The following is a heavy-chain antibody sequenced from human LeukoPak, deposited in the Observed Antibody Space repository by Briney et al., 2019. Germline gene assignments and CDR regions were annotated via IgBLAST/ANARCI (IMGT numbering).Heavy chain of an antibody. CDR3: ASSSAAMAPRR. CDR2: IYYSGST. Sequence: SETLSLTCTVSGGSISSGGYYWSWIRQHPGKGLEWIGYIYYSGSTYYNPPLKRRVTISVDTSKNQFPLKLSSVTAADTAVYYCASSSAAMAPRRWGKGTLVTFSS. CDR1: GGSISSGGYY. V-gene: IGHV4-31*03. D-gene: IGHD2-2*01. J-gene: IGHJ4*02.